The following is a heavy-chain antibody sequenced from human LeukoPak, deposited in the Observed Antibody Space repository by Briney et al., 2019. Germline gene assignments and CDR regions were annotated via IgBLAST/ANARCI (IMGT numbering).Heavy chain of an antibody. J-gene: IGHJ4*02. V-gene: IGHV3-30*02. CDR2: IWYGGSNK. CDR3: AKDRASALDY. Sequence: TGGSLRLSCAASGFTFSSYGMHWVRQAPGKGLEWVAVIWYGGSNKYYADSVKGRFTISRDNSKNTLYLQMNSLRAEDTAVYYCAKDRASALDYWGQGTLVTVSS. CDR1: GFTFSSYG.